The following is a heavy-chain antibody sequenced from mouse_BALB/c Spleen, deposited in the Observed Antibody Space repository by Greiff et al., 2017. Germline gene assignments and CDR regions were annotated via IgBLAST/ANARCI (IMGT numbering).Heavy chain of an antibody. J-gene: IGHJ2*01. CDR3: TREFITTATGYFDY. Sequence: EVQVVESGGGLVKPGGSLKLSCAASGFTFSSYTMSWVRQTPEKRLEWVATISSGGSYTYYPDSVKGRFTISRDNAKNTLYLQMSSLKSEDTAMYYCTREFITTATGYFDYWGQGTTLTVSS. CDR1: GFTFSSYT. D-gene: IGHD1-2*01. V-gene: IGHV5-6-4*01. CDR2: ISSGGSYT.